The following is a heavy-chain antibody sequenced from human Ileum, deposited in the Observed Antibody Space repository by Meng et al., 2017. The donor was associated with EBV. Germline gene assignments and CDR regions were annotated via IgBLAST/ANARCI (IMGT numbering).Heavy chain of an antibody. Sequence: GQVQEAGPGLVKPSGTLSLTCTVSGGSVSSAHSFWTWIRQPPGKGLEWIGYMSYSGSTNYSPPLESRVTISVDTSKNQFSLKLSSVTAADTAVYYCAGDPHSGSPHWGQGTLVTVSS. V-gene: IGHV4-61*01. CDR3: AGDPHSGSPH. CDR1: GGSVSSAHSF. D-gene: IGHD1-26*01. CDR2: MSYSGST. J-gene: IGHJ4*02.